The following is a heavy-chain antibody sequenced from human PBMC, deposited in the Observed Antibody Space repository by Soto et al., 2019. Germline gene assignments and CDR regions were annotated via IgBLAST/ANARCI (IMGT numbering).Heavy chain of an antibody. V-gene: IGHV3-30*18. J-gene: IGHJ6*02. D-gene: IGHD2-15*01. CDR1: GFTFSNFG. CDR3: AKDLDVVMVLSATRGLDV. CDR2: ISYDGRSE. Sequence: RLSCVASGFTFSNFGMHWVRQAPGKGLEWVAGISYDGRSEYYVDSVRGRFTLSRDNSKNTLSLQMISLRPEDTGVYYCAKDLDVVMVLSATRGLDVWGQGTTVTVSS.